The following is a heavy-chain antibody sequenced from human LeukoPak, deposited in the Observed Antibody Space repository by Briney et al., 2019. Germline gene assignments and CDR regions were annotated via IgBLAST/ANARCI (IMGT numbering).Heavy chain of an antibody. J-gene: IGHJ3*02. CDR1: GGPISSSNW. V-gene: IGHV4-4*02. CDR3: ARALGAFDI. Sequence: SETLSLTCAVSGGPISSSNWWSWVRQLPGKGLEWIGEIHHTGITNYNPSLESRVSTSVDGSKNLFSLKLTSVTAADTAVYYCARALGAFDIWGQGTMVTVSS. CDR2: IHHTGIT.